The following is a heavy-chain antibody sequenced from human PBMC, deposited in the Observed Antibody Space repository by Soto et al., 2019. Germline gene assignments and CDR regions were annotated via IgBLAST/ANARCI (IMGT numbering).Heavy chain of an antibody. CDR3: NRGISGSFTKLDF. CDR2: IRSEAFGGTT. J-gene: IGHJ4*02. CDR1: GFTFVDYA. D-gene: IGHD1-26*01. Sequence: PGGSLRLSCTTSGFTFVDYAMSWFRQAPGKGLEWVGFIRSEAFGGTTEYAASVKGRFTISRDDSKNIAFLQMNSLGTEDTAVYYCNRGISGSFTKLDFWGQGSLVTVSS. V-gene: IGHV3-49*03.